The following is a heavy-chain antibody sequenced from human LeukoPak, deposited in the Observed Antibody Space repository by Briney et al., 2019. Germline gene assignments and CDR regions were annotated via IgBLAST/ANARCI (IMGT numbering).Heavy chain of an antibody. CDR2: IYYSGTT. V-gene: IGHV4-39*07. J-gene: IGHJ5*02. Sequence: PSETLSLTCTVSGGSISSSSYYWGWIRQPPGQGLEWIGCIYYSGTTYYNPSLKSRVIISVDTSKNQFSLRLSSVTAADTAIYYCARKINLSGEFFNWFDPWGQGTLVTVSS. CDR1: GGSISSSSYY. CDR3: ARKINLSGEFFNWFDP. D-gene: IGHD2-15*01.